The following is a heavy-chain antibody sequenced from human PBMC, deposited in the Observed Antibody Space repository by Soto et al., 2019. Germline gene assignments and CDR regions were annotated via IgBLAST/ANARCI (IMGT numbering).Heavy chain of an antibody. CDR1: GGSISSGGYY. CDR3: ARGGRRSPGMDV. CDR2: IYYSGST. J-gene: IGHJ6*02. V-gene: IGHV4-31*03. Sequence: QVQLQESGPGLVKPSQTLSLTCTVSGGSISSGGYYWSWIRQHPGKGLEWIGYIYYSGSTYYNPSLTSRVPISVDTSKNQFSLKLSSVTAADTAVYYCARGGRRSPGMDVWGQGTTVTVSS.